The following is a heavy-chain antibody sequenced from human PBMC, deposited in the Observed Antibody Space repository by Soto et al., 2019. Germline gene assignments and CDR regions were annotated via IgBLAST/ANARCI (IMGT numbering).Heavy chain of an antibody. V-gene: IGHV3-23*01. CDR3: AKGHVAIDGIGARPYVNWFDP. Sequence: GGSLRLSCAASGFTFSSYAMSWVRQAPGKGLEWVSAISGSGGSTYYSDSVKGRFTISRDNPKNTLYLQMNSLRAEDTDVYYCAKGHVAIDGIGARPYVNWFDPWGQGTLVTVSS. CDR1: GFTFSSYA. J-gene: IGHJ5*02. CDR2: ISGSGGST. D-gene: IGHD6-6*01.